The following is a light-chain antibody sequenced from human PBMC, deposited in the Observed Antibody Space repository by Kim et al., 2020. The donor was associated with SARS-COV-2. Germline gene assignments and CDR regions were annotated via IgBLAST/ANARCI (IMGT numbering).Light chain of an antibody. CDR3: QQYGGSSLA. Sequence: SPGANATLSCRASQTVSSFYDAWYQQHPGQPPRFLIFAASSGAPVFPGRFGGGGCGPDFPLTIGRLDPEFFAVYYYQQYGGSSLAFGAGTKVDIK. CDR2: AAS. CDR1: QTVSSFY. J-gene: IGKJ3*01. V-gene: IGKV3-20*01.